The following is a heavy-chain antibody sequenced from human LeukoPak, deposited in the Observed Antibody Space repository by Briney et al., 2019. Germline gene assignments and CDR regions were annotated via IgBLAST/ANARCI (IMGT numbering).Heavy chain of an antibody. D-gene: IGHD2-2*01. CDR3: TSNLPGYSSSWPDY. V-gene: IGHV3-7*01. CDR1: GFTFSSYW. J-gene: IGHJ4*02. Sequence: GGSLRLSCAASGFTFSSYWMIWVRQAPGKGLEWVANIKQDGSEIYYVDSVKGRFTISRDNAKNSLYLQMNNLRAEDTAIYYCTSNLPGYSSSWPDYWGQGTLVTVSS. CDR2: IKQDGSEI.